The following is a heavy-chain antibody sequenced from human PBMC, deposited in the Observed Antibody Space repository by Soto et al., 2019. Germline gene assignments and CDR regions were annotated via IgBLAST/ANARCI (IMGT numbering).Heavy chain of an antibody. CDR2: ISSSSSYI. Sequence: EVQLVESGGGLVKPGGSLRLSCAASGFTFSSYSMNWVRQAPGKGLEWVSSISSSSSYIYYADSVKGRFTISRDNARNSLYLQMNSLRAEDTAVYYCARVQDYGDYEGTFDYWGQGTLVTVSS. D-gene: IGHD4-17*01. CDR1: GFTFSSYS. V-gene: IGHV3-21*01. CDR3: ARVQDYGDYEGTFDY. J-gene: IGHJ4*02.